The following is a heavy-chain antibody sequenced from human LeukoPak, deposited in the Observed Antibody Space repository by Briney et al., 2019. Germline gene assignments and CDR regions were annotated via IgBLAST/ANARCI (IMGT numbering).Heavy chain of an antibody. V-gene: IGHV4-39*07. Sequence: SETLSLTCTVSGGSISSYYWGWIRQPPGKGLEWIGSIYYSGSTYYNPSLKSRVTISVDTSKNQFSLKLSSVTAADTAVYYCARVTLEGIVGATSCFDYWGQGTLVTVSS. CDR1: GGSISSYY. J-gene: IGHJ4*02. CDR3: ARVTLEGIVGATSCFDY. D-gene: IGHD1-26*01. CDR2: IYYSGST.